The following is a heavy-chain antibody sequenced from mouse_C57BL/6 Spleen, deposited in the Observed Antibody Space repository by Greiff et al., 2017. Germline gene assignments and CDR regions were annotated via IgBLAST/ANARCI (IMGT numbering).Heavy chain of an antibody. CDR2: ISPGSGST. CDR1: GYTFTSYW. J-gene: IGHJ4*01. V-gene: IGHV1-55*01. CDR3: ARGYDGYYDYYAMDY. Sequence: VQLQQPGAELVKPGASVKMSCKASGYTFTSYWITWVKQRPGQGLEWIGDISPGSGSTNYNEKFKSKATLTVDTSSSTAYMQLSSLTSEDAAVYYCARGYDGYYDYYAMDYWGQGTSVTVSS. D-gene: IGHD2-3*01.